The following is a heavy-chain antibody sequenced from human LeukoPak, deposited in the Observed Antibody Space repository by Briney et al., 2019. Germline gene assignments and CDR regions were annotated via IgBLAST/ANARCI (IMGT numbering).Heavy chain of an antibody. CDR3: ARAYCGGDCYNYDAFDI. J-gene: IGHJ3*02. CDR2: IYSGGST. Sequence: GGSLRLSCAASGFTVSSNYMSWVRQAPGKGLEWVSVIYSGGSTYYADSVKGRFTISRDNSKNTLYLQTNSLRAEDTAVYYCARAYCGGDCYNYDAFDIWGQGTMVTVSS. D-gene: IGHD2-21*02. CDR1: GFTVSSNY. V-gene: IGHV3-53*01.